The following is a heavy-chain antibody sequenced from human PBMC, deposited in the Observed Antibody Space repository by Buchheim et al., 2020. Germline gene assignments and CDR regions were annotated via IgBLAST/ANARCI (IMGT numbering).Heavy chain of an antibody. CDR2: IYYSGST. V-gene: IGHV4-59*08. CDR3: ARQGRVHRYYYYYGMDV. D-gene: IGHD1-1*01. J-gene: IGHJ6*02. Sequence: QVQLQESGPGLVKPSETLSLTCTVSGGSISSYYWSWIRQPPGKGLEWIGYIYYSGSTNYNPSLKSRVTISVDTSKNPFSLKLSSVTAADTAVYYCARQGRVHRYYYYYGMDVWGQGTT. CDR1: GGSISSYY.